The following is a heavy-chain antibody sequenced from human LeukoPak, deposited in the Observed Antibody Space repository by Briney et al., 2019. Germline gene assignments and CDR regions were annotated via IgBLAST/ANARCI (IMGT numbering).Heavy chain of an antibody. CDR1: GYTFTGYY. CDR2: INPNSGGT. CDR3: ARDASGYSSGWYYYYYYYYMDV. V-gene: IGHV1-2*02. D-gene: IGHD6-19*01. Sequence: ASVKVSCKASGYTFTGYYMHWVRQAPGQGLEWMGWINPNSGGTNYAQKFQGRVTMTRDTSISTAHMELSRLRSDDTAVYYCARDASGYSSGWYYYYYYYYMDVWGKGTTVTISS. J-gene: IGHJ6*03.